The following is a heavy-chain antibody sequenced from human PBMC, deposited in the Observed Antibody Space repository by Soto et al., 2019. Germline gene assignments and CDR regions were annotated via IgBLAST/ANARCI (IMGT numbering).Heavy chain of an antibody. J-gene: IGHJ4*02. CDR3: ARLIHCLTTSCYFDY. V-gene: IGHV4-4*02. CDR1: GSSRSTTHC. CDR2: IYHSGST. Sequence: SETLYIAFEVSGSSRSTTHCLTWVSHPPGKGLEWIGEIYHSGSTNYNPSLKSRVTISVDNSKNQFSLKLSSVTAADTTVYYCARLIHCLTTSCYFDYWGQG. D-gene: IGHD2-2*01.